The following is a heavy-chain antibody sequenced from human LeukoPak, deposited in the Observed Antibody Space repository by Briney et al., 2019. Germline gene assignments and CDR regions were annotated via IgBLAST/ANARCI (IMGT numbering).Heavy chain of an antibody. CDR2: IYYSGST. V-gene: IGHV4-59*01. J-gene: IGHJ4*02. CDR1: GGSISSYY. D-gene: IGHD5-24*01. CDR3: ARVGDGYNYWQYYFDY. Sequence: SETLSLTCTVSGGSISSYYWSWIRQPPGKGLEWIGYIYYSGSTNYNPSLKSRVTISVDTSKNQFSLKLSSVTAADTAVYYCARVGDGYNYWQYYFDYWGQGTLVTVSS.